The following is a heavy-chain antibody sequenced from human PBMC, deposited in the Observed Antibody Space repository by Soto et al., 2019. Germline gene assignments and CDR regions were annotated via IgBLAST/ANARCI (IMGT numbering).Heavy chain of an antibody. CDR3: ARGEGGSSWYPDY. V-gene: IGHV3-11*06. D-gene: IGHD6-13*01. Sequence: NPGGSLRLSCAASGFTFIDYYMSWIRQAPGKGLEWVSYISSSSSYTNYADSVKGRFTISRDNAKNSLYLQMNSLRAEDTAVYYCARGEGGSSWYPDYWGQGTLVTVSS. CDR1: GFTFIDYY. J-gene: IGHJ4*02. CDR2: ISSSSSYT.